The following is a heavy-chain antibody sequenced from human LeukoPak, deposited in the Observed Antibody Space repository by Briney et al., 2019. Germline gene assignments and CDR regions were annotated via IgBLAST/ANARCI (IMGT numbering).Heavy chain of an antibody. CDR1: GGSFSGYY. V-gene: IGHV4-34*01. CDR3: ARDHGLSSSWYGGYWFDP. J-gene: IGHJ5*02. Sequence: SETLSLTCAVYGGSFSGYYWSWIRQPPGKGLEWIGEIDHSGSTNYNPSLKSRVTISVDTSKNQFSLKLSSVTAADTAVYYCARDHGLSSSWYGGYWFDPWGQGTLVTVSS. CDR2: IDHSGST. D-gene: IGHD6-13*01.